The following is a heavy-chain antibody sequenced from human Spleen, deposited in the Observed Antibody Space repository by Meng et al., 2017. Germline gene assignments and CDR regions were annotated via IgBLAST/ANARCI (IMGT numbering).Heavy chain of an antibody. CDR1: GYSITGSYN. J-gene: IGHJ4*02. D-gene: IGHD3-10*01. CDR3: ARGGVADC. CDR2: IYHSGST. V-gene: IGHV4-38-2*01. Sequence: SETLSLTCAVSGYSITGSYNWGWIRQSPGKGLEWIGSIYHSGSTYYNPSLKSRVTISIDTSKNHFSLKLNSVTAADTAVYYCARGGVADCWGQGTLVTVSS.